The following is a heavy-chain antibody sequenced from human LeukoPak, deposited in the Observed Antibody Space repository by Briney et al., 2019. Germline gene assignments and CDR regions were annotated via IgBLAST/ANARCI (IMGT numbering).Heavy chain of an antibody. Sequence: PGGSLRLISAASGFSFSSSSMNWVRQAPGKGLEWVSYISGSSGTIYYADSVKGRSTISRDNAKNSLYLQVSSLRDEDTAVYYCARDAAYGFDYWGQGTMVTVSS. CDR3: ARDAAYGFDY. J-gene: IGHJ3*01. CDR2: ISGSSGTI. V-gene: IGHV3-48*02. D-gene: IGHD2-15*01. CDR1: GFSFSSSS.